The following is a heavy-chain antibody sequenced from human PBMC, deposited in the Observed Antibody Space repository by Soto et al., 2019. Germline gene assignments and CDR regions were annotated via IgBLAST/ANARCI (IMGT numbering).Heavy chain of an antibody. CDR1: GGSISSYY. D-gene: IGHD5-12*01. J-gene: IGHJ4*02. Sequence: SETLSLTCTVSGGSISSYYWSWIRQPPGKGLEWIGYIYYSGSTNYNPSLKSRVTISVDTSKNQFSLKLSSVTAADTAVYYCARDKGLHDFDYWGQGTLVTVSS. V-gene: IGHV4-59*01. CDR3: ARDKGLHDFDY. CDR2: IYYSGST.